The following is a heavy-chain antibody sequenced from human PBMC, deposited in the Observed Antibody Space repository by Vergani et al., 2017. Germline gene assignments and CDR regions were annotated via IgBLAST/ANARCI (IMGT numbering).Heavy chain of an antibody. J-gene: IGHJ6*03. D-gene: IGHD6-13*01. CDR2: IYYSGST. Sequence: QVQLQESGPGLVKPSETLSLTCTVSGGSISRYYWSWIRQPPGKGLEWIGYIYYSGSTNYNPSLKSRVTISVDTSKHLFSLKLSSVTASDPAVYYCARGGGMSRSWHRTYCYYYMDVWGKGGTVTVSS. CDR1: GGSISRYY. V-gene: IGHV4-59*01. CDR3: ARGGGMSRSWHRTYCYYYMDV.